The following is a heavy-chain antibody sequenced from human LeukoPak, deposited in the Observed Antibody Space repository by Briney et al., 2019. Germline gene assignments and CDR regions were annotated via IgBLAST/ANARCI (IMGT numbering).Heavy chain of an antibody. J-gene: IGHJ4*02. Sequence: ASVKVSCKASGYTFTGYYMHWVRQAPGQGLEWMGWINPNSGATNYAQKFQGRVTMTRDTSISTAYMELSRLRSDDTAVYYCARVFSIAAAGTGYWGQGTLVTVSS. CDR1: GYTFTGYY. D-gene: IGHD6-13*01. V-gene: IGHV1-2*02. CDR3: ARVFSIAAAGTGY. CDR2: INPNSGAT.